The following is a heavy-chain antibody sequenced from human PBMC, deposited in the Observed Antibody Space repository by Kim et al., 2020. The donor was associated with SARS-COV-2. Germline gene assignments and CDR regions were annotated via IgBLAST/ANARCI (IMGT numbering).Heavy chain of an antibody. CDR1: GGSISSYY. D-gene: IGHD3-22*01. Sequence: SETLSLTCTVSGGSISSYYWSWIRQPPGKGLEWIGYIYYSGSTNYNPSLKSRVTISVDTSKNQFSLKLSSVTAADTAVYYCARHSTYYYDSSGYHPIYYWGQGTLVTVSS. J-gene: IGHJ4*02. CDR3: ARHSTYYYDSSGYHPIYY. V-gene: IGHV4-59*08. CDR2: IYYSGST.